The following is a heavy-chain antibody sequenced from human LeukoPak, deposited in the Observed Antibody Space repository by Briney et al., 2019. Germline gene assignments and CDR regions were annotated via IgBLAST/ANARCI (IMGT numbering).Heavy chain of an antibody. V-gene: IGHV4-34*01. CDR2: INHSGST. D-gene: IGHD6-13*01. CDR3: ARLQSPGYSSSWYPHY. J-gene: IGHJ4*02. Sequence: PSETLSLTCAVYGGSFSGYYWSWIRQPPGKGLEWIGEINHSGSTNYNPSLKSRVTISVDTSKNQFSLKLSSVTAADTAVYYCARLQSPGYSSSWYPHYWGQGTLVTVSS. CDR1: GGSFSGYY.